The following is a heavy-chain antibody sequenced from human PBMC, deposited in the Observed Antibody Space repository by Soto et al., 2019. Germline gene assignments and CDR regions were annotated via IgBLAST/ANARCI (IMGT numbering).Heavy chain of an antibody. D-gene: IGHD3-16*01. CDR2: ISGRSAVL. CDR1: GLTLRSYA. CDR3: AKGGPFTGGFDP. J-gene: IGHJ5*02. V-gene: IGHV3-23*01. Sequence: EGQLLQSGGDLVQPGGSLRLSCAGSGLTLRSYAMTWIRQTPEKGLEWVSTISGRSAVLSYADFVNGRFTVSRDNSKNTVYLQINSLRPDDTAIYYCAKGGPFTGGFDPWGQGTLVTVSA.